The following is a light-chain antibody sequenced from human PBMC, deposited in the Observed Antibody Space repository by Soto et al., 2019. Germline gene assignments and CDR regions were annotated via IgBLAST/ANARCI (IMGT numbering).Light chain of an antibody. Sequence: AIRMTQSPSSFSASTGDRVTITCRASQGISSYLAWYQQKPGKAPKLLNYAASTLQSGFPSRFSGSGSGTDFTLTISCLRSEDFATYYCQQYYSYPLTFGQGTKVEIK. CDR2: AAS. CDR3: QQYYSYPLT. V-gene: IGKV1-8*01. J-gene: IGKJ1*01. CDR1: QGISSY.